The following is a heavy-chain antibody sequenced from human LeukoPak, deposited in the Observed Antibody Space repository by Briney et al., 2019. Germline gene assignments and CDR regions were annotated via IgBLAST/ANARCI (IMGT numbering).Heavy chain of an antibody. CDR1: GFTFSDYY. V-gene: IGHV3-20*04. D-gene: IGHD6-19*01. CDR3: ARAMSFRGSGWYSEGWYFDL. J-gene: IGHJ2*01. CDR2: INWNGGST. Sequence: GGSLRLSCAASGFTFSDYYMSWVRQAPGKGLEWVSGINWNGGSTGYADSVKGRFTISRDNAKNSLYLQMNSLRAEDTALYYCARAMSFRGSGWYSEGWYFDLWGRGTLVTVSS.